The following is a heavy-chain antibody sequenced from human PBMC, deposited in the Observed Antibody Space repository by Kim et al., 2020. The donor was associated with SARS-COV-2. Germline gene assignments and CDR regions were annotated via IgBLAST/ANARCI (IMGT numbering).Heavy chain of an antibody. CDR2: INPSGGST. CDR1: GYTFTSYY. CDR3: ARVGYYYGSGSYSGEYYYGMDV. V-gene: IGHV1-46*01. Sequence: ASVKVSCKASGYTFTSYYMHWVRQAPGQGLEWMGIINPSGGSTSYAQKFQGRVTMTRDTSTSTVYMELSSLRSEDTAVYYCARVGYYYGSGSYSGEYYYGMDVWGQGTTVTVSS. D-gene: IGHD3-10*01. J-gene: IGHJ6*02.